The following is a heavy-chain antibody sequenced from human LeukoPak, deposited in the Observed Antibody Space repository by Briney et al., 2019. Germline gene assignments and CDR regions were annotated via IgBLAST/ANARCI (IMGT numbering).Heavy chain of an antibody. CDR3: ATRFRGTVTKWFHP. CDR1: GFTFSSYA. D-gene: IGHD4-17*01. CDR2: ISGSGGST. V-gene: IGHV3-23*01. Sequence: GGSLRLSCAASGFTFSSYAMSWVRQAPGKGLEWVSAISGSGGSTYYADSVKGRFTISRDNSKNTLYLQMNSLRAEDTAVYYCATRFRGTVTKWFHPWGQGTLVTVSS. J-gene: IGHJ5*02.